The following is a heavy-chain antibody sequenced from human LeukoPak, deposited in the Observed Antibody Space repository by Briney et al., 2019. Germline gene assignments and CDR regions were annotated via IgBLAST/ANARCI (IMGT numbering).Heavy chain of an antibody. J-gene: IGHJ3*02. CDR1: GFTVSSNY. CDR2: TYSDGST. CDR3: ARKNHLFNAAFDI. Sequence: GGSLRLSCAASGFTVSSNYMSWVRQAPGKGLEWVSITYSDGSTNYADSVKGRFTISRDNSKNTLSLQMNSLRAEDMAVYYCARKNHLFNAAFDIWGQGTVVTVSS. V-gene: IGHV3-53*01. D-gene: IGHD1-14*01.